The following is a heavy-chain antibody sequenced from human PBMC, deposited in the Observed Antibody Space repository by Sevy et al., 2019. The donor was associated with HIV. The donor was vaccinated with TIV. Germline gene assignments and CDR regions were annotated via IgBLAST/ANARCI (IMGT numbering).Heavy chain of an antibody. J-gene: IGHJ4*02. CDR3: ARDPDYYDSCELDY. Sequence: GGSLRLSCAASGFTFSSYALHWVRQAPGKGLEWVTLISHDGSNEYYADSVKGRFTISRDDSKNTRYLEMNSLRGEDTAVYFCARDPDYYDSCELDYWGQGTLVTVSS. CDR1: GFTFSSYA. CDR2: ISHDGSNE. D-gene: IGHD3-22*01. V-gene: IGHV3-30-3*01.